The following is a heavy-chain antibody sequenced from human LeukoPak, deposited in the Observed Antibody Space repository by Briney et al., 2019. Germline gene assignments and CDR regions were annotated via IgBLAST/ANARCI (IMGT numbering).Heavy chain of an antibody. D-gene: IGHD5-12*01. Sequence: SVKVSCKAFGGTFSSYAISWVRQAPGQGLEWMGRIIPILGIANYAQKFQGRVTITADKSTSTAYMELSSLRSEDTAVYYCARGPGYSGYIWGQGTLVTVSS. CDR3: ARGPGYSGYI. CDR2: IIPILGIA. CDR1: GGTFSSYA. V-gene: IGHV1-69*04. J-gene: IGHJ4*02.